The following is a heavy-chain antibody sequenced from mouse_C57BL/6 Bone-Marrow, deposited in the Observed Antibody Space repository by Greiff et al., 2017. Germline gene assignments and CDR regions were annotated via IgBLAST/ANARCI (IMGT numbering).Heavy chain of an antibody. Sequence: EVQVVESGGGLVQPGGSLKLSCAASGFTFSDYYMYWVRQTPEKRLEWVAYISNGGGSTYYPDTVKGRFTIARDNAKKTLYLQMSRLKSEDTAMYYCARQNDGYYVGFAYWGQGTLVTVSA. CDR2: ISNGGGST. CDR1: GFTFSDYY. CDR3: ARQNDGYYVGFAY. J-gene: IGHJ3*01. D-gene: IGHD2-3*01. V-gene: IGHV5-12*01.